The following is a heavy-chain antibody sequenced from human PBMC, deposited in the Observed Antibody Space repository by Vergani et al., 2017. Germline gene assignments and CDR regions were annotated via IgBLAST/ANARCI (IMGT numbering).Heavy chain of an antibody. CDR2: MNPNSGNT. J-gene: IGHJ5*02. Sequence: QVQLVQSGAEVKKPGASVKVSCKASGYTFTSYDINWVRQATGQGLEWMGWMNPNSGNTGYAQKFQGRVTITRNTSISTAYMELSSLRSEDTAVYYCAREYCSGGSCYPGDWFDPWGQGTLVTVSS. CDR3: AREYCSGGSCYPGDWFDP. V-gene: IGHV1-8*03. CDR1: GYTFTSYD. D-gene: IGHD2-15*01.